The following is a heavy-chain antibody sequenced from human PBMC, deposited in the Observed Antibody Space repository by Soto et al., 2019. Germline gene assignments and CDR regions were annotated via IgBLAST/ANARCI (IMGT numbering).Heavy chain of an antibody. CDR3: PCPSFHPPRLYPSLVN. J-gene: IGHJ4*01. V-gene: IGHV4-39*01. CDR1: GGSISSSRYY. Sequence: SETLSLTCTVSGGSISSSRYYWGWLRQPPGKGLEWIGSIYYSGSTYYNPSLKSRVTISVDTSKNQFSLQLSSVTAAAPPVYSCPCPSFHPPRLYPSLVNLAPGPLLTVFS. CDR2: IYYSGST.